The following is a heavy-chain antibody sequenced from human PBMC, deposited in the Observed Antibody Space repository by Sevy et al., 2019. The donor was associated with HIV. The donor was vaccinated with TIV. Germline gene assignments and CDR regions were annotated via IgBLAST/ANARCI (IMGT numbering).Heavy chain of an antibody. D-gene: IGHD3-16*01. CDR2: ISYDGRNNN. Sequence: GGSLRLSCAASGFTFSDYRMHWVRQAPGKGLEWVAVISYDGRNNNYNADSVKGRFTISRDNSKNTVYLQMNSLRAEDTAIYYCARDRGEILSSAFDYWGQGTLVTVSS. CDR3: ARDRGEILSSAFDY. V-gene: IGHV3-30*04. CDR1: GFTFSDYR. J-gene: IGHJ4*02.